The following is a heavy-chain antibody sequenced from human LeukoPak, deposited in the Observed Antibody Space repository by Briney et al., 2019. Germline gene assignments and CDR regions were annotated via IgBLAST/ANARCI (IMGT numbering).Heavy chain of an antibody. J-gene: IGHJ4*02. V-gene: IGHV3-7*04. CDR2: IKQDGSEK. D-gene: IGHD5-12*01. CDR1: GFTFSSHC. CDR3: ARGSGYVLY. Sequence: GGSLRLSCAASGFTFSSHCMNWARQAPGKGLEWVANIKQDGSEKYYVDSVKGRFTISRDNAKNSLYLQMNSLRAEDTAVYYCARGSGYVLYWGQGTLVTVSS.